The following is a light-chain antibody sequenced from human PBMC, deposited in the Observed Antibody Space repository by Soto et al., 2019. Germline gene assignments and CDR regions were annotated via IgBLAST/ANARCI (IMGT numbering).Light chain of an antibody. CDR2: AAS. V-gene: IGKV1-39*01. J-gene: IGKJ1*01. CDR3: QQSFTTPRT. Sequence: IQITQSPSSLSASVRDRVTITCRASQSISTYLNWYKQKXGKAPKXXSFAASTLQNEVPSRFSGSGSGTDFTLTITSLKPGDFETYYCQQSFTTPRTFGQGTKVDIK. CDR1: QSISTY.